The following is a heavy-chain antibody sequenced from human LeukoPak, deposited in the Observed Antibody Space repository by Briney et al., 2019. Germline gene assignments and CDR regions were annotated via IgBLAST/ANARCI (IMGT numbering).Heavy chain of an antibody. CDR1: GYTFASSY. Sequence: ASVKVSCKASGYTFASSYIQWVRQAPGQGLEWMGIINPSGGSTSYAQKFQGRVTMARDLSTSTVYMELSGLRSEDTAVYYCARGPASSSWYSDHWGQGTLVTVSS. J-gene: IGHJ4*02. D-gene: IGHD6-13*01. CDR3: ARGPASSSWYSDH. CDR2: INPSGGST. V-gene: IGHV1-46*01.